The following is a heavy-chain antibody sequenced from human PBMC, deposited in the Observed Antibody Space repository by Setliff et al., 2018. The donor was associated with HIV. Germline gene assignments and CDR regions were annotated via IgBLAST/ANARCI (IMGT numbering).Heavy chain of an antibody. CDR3: ARYGSDWFFDL. D-gene: IGHD4-17*01. Sequence: ASVKVSCKASGYTFTTFGLSWVRQAPGQGLEWMGWINTETGTPMYAQGFTGRFVFSLDTSISTAYLQIDSLNAEGTAVYYCARYGSDWFFDLWGRGTLVTVSS. V-gene: IGHV7-4-1*01. CDR1: GYTFTTFG. J-gene: IGHJ2*01. CDR2: INTETGTP.